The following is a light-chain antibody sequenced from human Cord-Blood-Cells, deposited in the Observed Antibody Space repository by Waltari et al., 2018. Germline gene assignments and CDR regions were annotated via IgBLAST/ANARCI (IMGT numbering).Light chain of an antibody. CDR1: QSISSY. CDR2: AAS. J-gene: IGKJ2*01. CDR3: QQSYSTPPYT. Sequence: DRVTITCRASQSISSYLNWYQQKPGKAPKLLIYAASILQSGVPSRFSGSGSGTDFTLTISSLQPEDFATYYCQQSYSTPPYTFGQGTKLEIK. V-gene: IGKV1-39*01.